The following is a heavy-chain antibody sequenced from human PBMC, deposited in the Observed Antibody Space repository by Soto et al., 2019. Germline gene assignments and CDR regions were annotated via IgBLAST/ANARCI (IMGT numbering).Heavy chain of an antibody. CDR1: GFTFSSYA. J-gene: IGHJ6*02. CDR2: ISGSGGST. Sequence: EVPLLESGGGLVQPGGSLRLSCAASGFTFSSYAMTWVRQAPGKGLEWVSAISGSGGSTYYADSVKGRFTISRDNXKXXLYLQMNSLRAEDTAVYYCAKVRASATYYNYGMDVWGQGTTVTVSS. V-gene: IGHV3-23*01. D-gene: IGHD1-26*01. CDR3: AKVRASATYYNYGMDV.